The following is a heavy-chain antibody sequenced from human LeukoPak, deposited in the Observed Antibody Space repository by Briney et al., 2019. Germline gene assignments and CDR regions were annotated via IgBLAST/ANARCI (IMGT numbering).Heavy chain of an antibody. CDR2: ISISGENT. J-gene: IGHJ4*02. CDR3: ARLISTASSRFSDY. Sequence: GGSLRLSCAASGFTFSSYAMSWVRQAPGKGLEWVSAISISGENTYYADSVKGRFTISRDTSRNTLYLQMHSLRAEDTAVYYCARLISTASSRFSDYWGQGTLVTVSS. V-gene: IGHV3-23*01. CDR1: GFTFSSYA. D-gene: IGHD3-3*02.